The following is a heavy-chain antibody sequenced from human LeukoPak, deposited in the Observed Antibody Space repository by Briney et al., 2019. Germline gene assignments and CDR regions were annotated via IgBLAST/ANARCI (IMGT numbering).Heavy chain of an antibody. D-gene: IGHD5-24*01. CDR1: GFTFDDYA. CDR2: ISGDGGSK. CDR3: AKDPATRDGHGAWFNP. Sequence: PGGSLRLSCAASGFTFDDYAMHWVRQAPGKGLEWVFLISGDGGSKYYVDSVKGRFTISRDNSKNSLYLQMNSLRTDDTALYYCAKDPATRDGHGAWFNPWGQGTLVTVSS. V-gene: IGHV3-43*02. J-gene: IGHJ5*02.